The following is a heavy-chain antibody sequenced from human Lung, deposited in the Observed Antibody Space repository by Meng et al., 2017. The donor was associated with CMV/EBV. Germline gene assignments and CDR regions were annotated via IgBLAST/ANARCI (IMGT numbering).Heavy chain of an antibody. V-gene: IGHV3-53*01. CDR2: IYNDGDT. Sequence: GGSLRLXCAASGFSVSNKYLAWVRQAPGKGLEWVSVIYNDGDTHYTNSVKGRFTISRDSSKNTVFLQMNSLRADDTAVYYCARVGYPIGGYFHPWGQGTLVTVSS. D-gene: IGHD5-18*01. J-gene: IGHJ5*02. CDR3: ARVGYPIGGYFHP. CDR1: GFSVSNKY.